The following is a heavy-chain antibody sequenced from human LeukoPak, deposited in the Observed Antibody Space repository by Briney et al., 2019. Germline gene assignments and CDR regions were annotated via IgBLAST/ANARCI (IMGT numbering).Heavy chain of an antibody. CDR2: ISSSSSYI. CDR3: AELGITMIGGV. D-gene: IGHD3-10*02. V-gene: IGHV3-21*01. Sequence: GGSLRLSCAASGFTFSTYSMNWVRQAPGKGLQWVSSISSSSSYIYYGDSVKGRFTISRDNAKNSLYLQMNSLRAEDTAVYYCAELGITMIGGVWGKGTTVTISS. CDR1: GFTFSTYS. J-gene: IGHJ6*04.